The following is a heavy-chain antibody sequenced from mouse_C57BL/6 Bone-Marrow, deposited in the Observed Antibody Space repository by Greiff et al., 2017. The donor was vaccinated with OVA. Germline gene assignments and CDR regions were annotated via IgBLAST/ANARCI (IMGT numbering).Heavy chain of an antibody. J-gene: IGHJ4*01. V-gene: IGHV5-4*01. CDR1: GFTFSSYA. CDR2: ISDGGSYT. Sequence: DVMLVESGGGLVKPGGSLKLSCAASGFTFSSYAMSWVRQTPEKRLEWVATISDGGSYTYYPDNVKGRFTISRDNAKNNLYLQMSHLKSEDTAMYYCAREGLRRRGYAMDYWGQGTSVTVSS. D-gene: IGHD2-4*01. CDR3: AREGLRRRGYAMDY.